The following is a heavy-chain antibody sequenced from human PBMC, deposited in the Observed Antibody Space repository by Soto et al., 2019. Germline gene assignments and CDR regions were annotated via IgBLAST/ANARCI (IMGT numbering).Heavy chain of an antibody. CDR2: INAGNGNT. CDR1: GYTFTSYA. V-gene: IGHV1-3*01. D-gene: IGHD6-19*01. J-gene: IGHJ4*02. Sequence: GASVKVSCKASGYTFTSYAMHWVRQAPGQRLEWMGWINAGNGNTKYSQKFQGRVTITRDTSASTAYMELSSLRSEDTAVYYCARGPSIVAVAGRYFDYWGQGTLVTVSS. CDR3: ARGPSIVAVAGRYFDY.